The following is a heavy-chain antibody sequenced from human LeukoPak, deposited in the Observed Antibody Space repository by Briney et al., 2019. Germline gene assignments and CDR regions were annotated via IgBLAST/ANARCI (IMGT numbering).Heavy chain of an antibody. V-gene: IGHV4-39*01. J-gene: IGHJ4*02. CDR3: ARQIAAATLYYFDY. D-gene: IGHD6-13*01. CDR1: GGSISNIYY. Sequence: SETLSLTCTVSGGSISNIYYWGWIRPPPGKGLQWIGSIYYSGSTYYNPSLKSRVAISVDTSKNQFSLKLSSVTAADTAVYYCARQIAAATLYYFDYWGQGTLVTVSS. CDR2: IYYSGST.